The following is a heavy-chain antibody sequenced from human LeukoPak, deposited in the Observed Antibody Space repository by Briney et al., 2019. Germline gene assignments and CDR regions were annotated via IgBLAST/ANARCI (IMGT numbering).Heavy chain of an antibody. Sequence: GGALRLSCAASGFTFSSYAIHWVRQAPGQGVEYVSAINTNGEYTYYANSVKVRFTIARDNSNNTLYLEMGSLRAEDMAVYYCGGDSRDSSGWSKPFDYWGQGTLVTVSS. CDR2: INTNGEYT. J-gene: IGHJ4*02. CDR3: GGDSRDSSGWSKPFDY. CDR1: GFTFSSYA. V-gene: IGHV3-64*01. D-gene: IGHD6-19*01.